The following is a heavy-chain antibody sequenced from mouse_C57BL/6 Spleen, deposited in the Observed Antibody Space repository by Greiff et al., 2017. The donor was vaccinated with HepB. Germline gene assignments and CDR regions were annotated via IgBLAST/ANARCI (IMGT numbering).Heavy chain of an antibody. CDR3: ARRSITAVVATGGFDY. D-gene: IGHD1-1*01. CDR2: INPNNGGT. V-gene: IGHV1-18*01. Sequence: EVQLQQSGPELVKPGASVKIPCKASGYTFTDYNMDWVKQSHGKSLEWIGDINPNNGGTIYNQKFKGKATLTVDKSSSTAYMELRSLTSEDPAVFYGARRSITAVVATGGFDYWGQGTTLTVAS. J-gene: IGHJ2*01. CDR1: GYTFTDYN.